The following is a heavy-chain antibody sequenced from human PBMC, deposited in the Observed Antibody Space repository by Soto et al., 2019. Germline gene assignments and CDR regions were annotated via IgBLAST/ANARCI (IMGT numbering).Heavy chain of an antibody. CDR2: IIPILGIA. J-gene: IGHJ4*02. V-gene: IGHV1-69*02. D-gene: IGHD2-8*01. CDR3: ARSSPGVNIFDY. Sequence: SVKVSCKASGGTFSSYTISWVRQAPGQGLEWMGRIIPILGIANYAQKFQGRVTITADKSTSTAYMELSSLRSEDTAVYYCARSSPGVNIFDYWGQGTLVTVSS. CDR1: GGTFSSYT.